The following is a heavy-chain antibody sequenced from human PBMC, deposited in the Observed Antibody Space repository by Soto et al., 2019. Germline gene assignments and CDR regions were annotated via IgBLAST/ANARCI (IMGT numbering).Heavy chain of an antibody. CDR2: IIPIFGTA. CDR3: ARVPLDSSGYRTRNWFDP. D-gene: IGHD3-22*01. Sequence: SVKVSCKASGGTFSSYAISWVRQAPGQGLEWMGGIIPIFGTANYAQKFQGRVTITADKSTSTAYMELSSLRSEDTAVYYCARVPLDSSGYRTRNWFDPWGQGTLVTVSS. J-gene: IGHJ5*02. CDR1: GGTFSSYA. V-gene: IGHV1-69*06.